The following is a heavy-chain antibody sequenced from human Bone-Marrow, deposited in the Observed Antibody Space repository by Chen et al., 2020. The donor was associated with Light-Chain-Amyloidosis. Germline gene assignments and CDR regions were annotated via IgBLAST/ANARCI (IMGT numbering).Heavy chain of an antibody. CDR1: GASISSSYCY. CDR3: GCYGGNRWFDP. J-gene: IGHJ5*02. Sequence: QLQLQESGPGLVKPSETLSLTCTVSGASISSSYCYWGWIRQPPGKGLEWIGSIYYSGHTSYNPSLKSRIIIVVNRSKKQFSLKVNSVTAVDTAVYFCGCYGGNRWFDPLGQGALVTVSS. V-gene: IGHV4-39*01. CDR2: IYYSGHT. D-gene: IGHD4-17*01.